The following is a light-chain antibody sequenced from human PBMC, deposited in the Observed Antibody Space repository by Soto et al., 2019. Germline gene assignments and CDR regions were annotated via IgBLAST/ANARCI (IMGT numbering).Light chain of an antibody. V-gene: IGKV3-15*01. Sequence: EIVMTQSPATLSVSPGERATLSCRASQSVSSNLAWYQQKPGQAPRLLIYDASTRATGLPARFSGSGSGTEFTLTVSSLQSDDFATYYCQQYNSYPWTFGQGTKVDIK. CDR2: DAS. CDR1: QSVSSN. J-gene: IGKJ1*01. CDR3: QQYNSYPWT.